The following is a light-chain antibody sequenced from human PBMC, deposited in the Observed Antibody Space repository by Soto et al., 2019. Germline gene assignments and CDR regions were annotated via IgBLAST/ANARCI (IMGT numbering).Light chain of an antibody. J-gene: IGKJ1*01. CDR2: AAS. Sequence: DIRMTQSPSSLSASIGDRVTITCRASQGISNDLGWYQQKPGLAPKRLISAASTLQSGVPSRFRGSGSGTEFSLTISGLQTEDIETYYCLQHHYYQWTFGQGTQVDI. V-gene: IGKV1-17*01. CDR1: QGISND. CDR3: LQHHYYQWT.